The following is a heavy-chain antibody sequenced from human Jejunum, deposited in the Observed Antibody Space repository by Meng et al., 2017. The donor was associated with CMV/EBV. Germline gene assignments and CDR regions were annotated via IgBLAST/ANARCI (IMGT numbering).Heavy chain of an antibody. CDR1: YY. V-gene: IGHV4-39*07. D-gene: IGHD3-16*01. CDR3: ARVANLGGFTTYLTVRAEVFDI. CDR2: LYDSEST. J-gene: IGHJ3*02. Sequence: YYWGWIRQPPGKGLEWIGSLYDSESTYHGPSLKSRVTMSVDTSNNQFSLKLTSVTAADTAVYYCARVANLGGFTTYLTVRAEVFDIWGQGTVVTVSS.